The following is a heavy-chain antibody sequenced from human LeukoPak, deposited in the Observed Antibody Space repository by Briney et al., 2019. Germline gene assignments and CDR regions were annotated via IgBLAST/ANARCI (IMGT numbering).Heavy chain of an antibody. CDR2: IKQGGSEK. J-gene: IGHJ4*02. Sequence: PGGSLRLSYAASGFTFSSYWMSWVRQAPGKGLEWVANIKQGGSEKYYVDSVKGRFTISRDNAKNSLYLQMNSLRVDDTAVYYCVRERYHGSGAPKFDYWGQGTLVTVSS. V-gene: IGHV3-7*01. D-gene: IGHD3-10*01. CDR1: GFTFSSYW. CDR3: VRERYHGSGAPKFDY.